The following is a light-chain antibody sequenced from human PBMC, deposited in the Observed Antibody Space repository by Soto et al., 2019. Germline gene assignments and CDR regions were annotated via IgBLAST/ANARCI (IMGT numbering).Light chain of an antibody. CDR2: DTS. V-gene: IGKV3-20*01. Sequence: EIVLTQSPGTLSLSPGERATLSCRASQTLSNSFIAWYQQKPGQAPRLPIYDTSSRATGVPDRYSASGSGTDFTLTISRLEPEDFAVFFCQQYGTSEIIFGQGTRLENK. CDR3: QQYGTSEII. J-gene: IGKJ5*01. CDR1: QTLSNSF.